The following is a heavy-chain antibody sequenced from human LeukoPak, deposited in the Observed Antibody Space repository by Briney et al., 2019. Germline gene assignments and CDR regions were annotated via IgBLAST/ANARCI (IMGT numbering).Heavy chain of an antibody. V-gene: IGHV3-23*01. Sequence: PGGSLRLSCAASGFTFTTYAMAWVRQAPGKGLEWVSAISGSGGSTYYADSVKGRFTISRDNSKNSLYLQMNSLRAEDTAVYYCARDSYSSGWLWDYWGQGTLVTVSS. CDR3: ARDSYSSGWLWDY. J-gene: IGHJ4*02. CDR1: GFTFTTYA. D-gene: IGHD6-19*01. CDR2: ISGSGGST.